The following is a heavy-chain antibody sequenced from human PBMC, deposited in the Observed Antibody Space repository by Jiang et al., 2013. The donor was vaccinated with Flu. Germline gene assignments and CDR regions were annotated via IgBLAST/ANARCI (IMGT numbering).Heavy chain of an antibody. Sequence: QSGAEVKKPGASVKVSCKASGYTFTGHYMHWVRQAPGQGLEWMGWINPNSGGTNYAQKFQGRVTMTRDTSINTAYMELSSLESDDTAVYYCAKDSQEYISHIARFTYFDYWGLGALVTVSS. D-gene: IGHD2/OR15-2a*01. V-gene: IGHV1-2*02. J-gene: IGHJ4*02. CDR1: GYTFTGHY. CDR3: AKDSQEYISHIARFTYFDY. CDR2: INPNSGGT.